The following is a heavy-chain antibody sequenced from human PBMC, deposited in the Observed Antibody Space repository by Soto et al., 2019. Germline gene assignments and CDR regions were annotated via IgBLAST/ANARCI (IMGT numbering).Heavy chain of an antibody. CDR3: AKDLGTQYYYDSSGYSDY. CDR2: ISGSGGST. V-gene: IGHV3-23*01. CDR1: GFTFSSYA. Sequence: EVQLLESGGGLVQPGGSLRLSCAASGFTFSSYAMSWVRQAPGKGLEWVSVISGSGGSTYYADSVKGRFTISRDNSKNTLYLQMNSLRAEDTAVYYCAKDLGTQYYYDSSGYSDYWGQGTLVTVSS. D-gene: IGHD3-22*01. J-gene: IGHJ4*02.